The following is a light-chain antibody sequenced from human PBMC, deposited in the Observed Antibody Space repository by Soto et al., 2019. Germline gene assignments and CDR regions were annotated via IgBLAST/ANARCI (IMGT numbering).Light chain of an antibody. V-gene: IGKV3-20*01. CDR2: GAS. J-gene: IGKJ1*01. CDR3: QQYASSPWT. CDR1: QSVKNNY. Sequence: EIVLTQSPCTLSLSPGERATLSCRAIQSVKNNYLAWFQQKGGQAPRLLIYGASSRPTGIPDRFSGSGSGTDFTLTISGLEPGDFAVYFCQQYASSPWTFGPGTKVDIK.